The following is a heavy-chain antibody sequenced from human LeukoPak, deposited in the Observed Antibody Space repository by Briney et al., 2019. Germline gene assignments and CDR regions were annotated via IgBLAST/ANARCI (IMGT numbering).Heavy chain of an antibody. CDR3: ARDDYANVLRYYGMDV. D-gene: IGHD3-9*01. Sequence: GGSLRLSCAASGFTFSSYAMHWVRQAPGKGLEWVAVISYDGSNKYYADSVKGRFTISRDNSKNTLYLQMNSLRAEDTAVYYCARDDYANVLRYYGMDVWGQGTTVTVSS. CDR2: ISYDGSNK. J-gene: IGHJ6*02. CDR1: GFTFSSYA. V-gene: IGHV3-30-3*01.